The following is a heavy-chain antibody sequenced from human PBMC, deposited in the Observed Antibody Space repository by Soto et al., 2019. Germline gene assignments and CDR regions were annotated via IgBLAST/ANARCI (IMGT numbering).Heavy chain of an antibody. V-gene: IGHV4-30-4*01. J-gene: IGHJ4*02. CDR1: GGSTSSDNY. CDR2: IYYSGNT. Sequence: LSLTCTVSGGSTSSDNYWSWIRQPPGKGLEWIGHIYYSGNTDYNPSLKSRLAISIDTSKNQFSLKLSSVTAADTAVYFCAREGGESSHGLYYFDSWGQGSLVTVSS. D-gene: IGHD3-16*01. CDR3: AREGGESSHGLYYFDS.